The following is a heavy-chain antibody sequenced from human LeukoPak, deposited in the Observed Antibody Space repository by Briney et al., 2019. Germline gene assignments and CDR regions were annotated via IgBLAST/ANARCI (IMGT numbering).Heavy chain of an antibody. CDR2: MNPNSGDS. Sequence: ASVKVSCKASGYTFTNSDINWVRQATGQGLEWMGWMNPNSGDSGNIQKFQGRVTMTRDTSINTAYMELSSLRSEDTAVYYCASHAGAAGEAFDIWGQGTMVTVSS. J-gene: IGHJ3*02. V-gene: IGHV1-8*01. D-gene: IGHD2-15*01. CDR3: ASHAGAAGEAFDI. CDR1: GYTFTNSD.